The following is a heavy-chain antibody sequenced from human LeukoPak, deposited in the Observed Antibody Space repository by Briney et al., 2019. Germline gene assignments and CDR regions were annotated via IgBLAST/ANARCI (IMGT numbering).Heavy chain of an antibody. CDR2: ISGSGGST. CDR1: GFTFSSYA. V-gene: IGHV3-23*01. J-gene: IGHJ4*02. D-gene: IGHD3-22*01. Sequence: PGGSLRLSCAASGFTFSSYAMSWVRQAPGKGLEWVSAISGSGGSTYYADSVKGRFTISRDNSKNTLYLQMNSLRAEDTAVYYCAKDPTAYYYDSSGSIDYWGQGTLVTVSS. CDR3: AKDPTAYYYDSSGSIDY.